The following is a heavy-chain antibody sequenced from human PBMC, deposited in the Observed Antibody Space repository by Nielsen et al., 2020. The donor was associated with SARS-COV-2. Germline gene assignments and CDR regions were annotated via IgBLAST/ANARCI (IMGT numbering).Heavy chain of an antibody. CDR3: ARVSLNADYYYGMDV. CDR2: ISSSGSTI. V-gene: IGHV3-48*03. D-gene: IGHD2-15*01. Sequence: GGSLRLSCTASRGPFSSYEMNWVRQAPGKGLEWISFISSSGSTIHYADSVQGRFTVSRDNAKKSLYLQMNSLRAEDTAVYYCARVSLNADYYYGMDVWGQGTTVTVSS. CDR1: RGPFSSYE. J-gene: IGHJ6*02.